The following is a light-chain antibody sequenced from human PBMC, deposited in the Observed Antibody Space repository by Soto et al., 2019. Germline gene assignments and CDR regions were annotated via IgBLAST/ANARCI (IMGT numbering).Light chain of an antibody. J-gene: IGKJ4*01. CDR3: QQCYSCPLT. CDR2: EAS. V-gene: IGKV1-5*03. Sequence: DIQMTQSPSTLSASVGYIVTITCRASQSRGSWLDWYQQKPGKASKLLIYEASSLESGVPSRFSGSGSGTEFTLTISSLQPDDFATYYCQQCYSCPLTFGGGTRVEIK. CDR1: QSRGSW.